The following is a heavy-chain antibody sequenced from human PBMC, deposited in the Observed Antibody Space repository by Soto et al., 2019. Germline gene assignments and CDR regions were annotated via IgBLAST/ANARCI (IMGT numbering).Heavy chain of an antibody. CDR2: ISYDGSNK. CDR3: ARVQQQLGAWVYYYYGMDV. Sequence: GGSLRLSCAASGFTFSSYAMHWVRQAPGKGLEWVAVISYDGSNKYYADSVKGRFTISRDNSKNTLYLQMNSLRAEDTAVYYCARVQQQLGAWVYYYYGMDVWGQGTTVTVSS. V-gene: IGHV3-30-3*01. D-gene: IGHD6-13*01. J-gene: IGHJ6*02. CDR1: GFTFSSYA.